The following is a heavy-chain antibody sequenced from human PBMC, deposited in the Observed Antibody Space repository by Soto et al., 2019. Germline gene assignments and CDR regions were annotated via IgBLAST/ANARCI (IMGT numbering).Heavy chain of an antibody. Sequence: ASVKVSCKASGYTFTSYSMHWVRQAPGQRLEWMGWINAGTGNTKYSQKFQGRVTITRDTSASTAYMELSSLRAEDTAVYYCARERGNSGTFDYWGQGTLVTVS. V-gene: IGHV1-3*01. CDR3: ARERGNSGTFDY. CDR1: GYTFTSYS. J-gene: IGHJ4*02. D-gene: IGHD1-1*01. CDR2: INAGTGNT.